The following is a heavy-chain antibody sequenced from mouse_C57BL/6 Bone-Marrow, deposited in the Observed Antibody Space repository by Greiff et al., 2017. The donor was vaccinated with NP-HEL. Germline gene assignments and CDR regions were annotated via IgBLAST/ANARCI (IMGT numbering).Heavy chain of an antibody. D-gene: IGHD3-1*01. CDR3: SRYRGYYWYFDV. CDR1: GYSITSDY. Sequence: EVQLVESGPGLAKPSQTLSLTCSVTGYSITSDYWNWIRKFPGNKLEYMGYISYSGSTYYNPSLKSRIPLTRDTSKNQFYLQLNSVTTEDTSTYYCSRYRGYYWYFDVWGTGTTVTVSS. J-gene: IGHJ1*03. V-gene: IGHV3-8*01. CDR2: ISYSGST.